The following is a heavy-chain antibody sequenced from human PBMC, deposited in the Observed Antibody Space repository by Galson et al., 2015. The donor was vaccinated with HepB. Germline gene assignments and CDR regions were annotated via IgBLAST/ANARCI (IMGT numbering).Heavy chain of an antibody. D-gene: IGHD1-14*01. Sequence: SVKVSCKASGYTFTDCLIHWVRQGPGQGLEWVGWIDPHSGGTDYAQRFQDRVTMTRDTSISTAYMDLSRLTSDDTAVYYCASVVAGPGASGWGQGTLVTVSS. CDR1: GYTFTDCL. V-gene: IGHV1-2*02. CDR3: ASVVAGPGASG. CDR2: IDPHSGGT. J-gene: IGHJ4*02.